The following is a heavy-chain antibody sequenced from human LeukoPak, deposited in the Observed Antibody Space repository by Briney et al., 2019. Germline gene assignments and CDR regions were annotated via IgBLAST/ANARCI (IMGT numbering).Heavy chain of an antibody. J-gene: IGHJ6*02. Sequence: ASVKVSCKASGYTFTGYYMHWVRQAPGQGLEWMGWINPNSGGTNYAQKFRGWVTMTRDTSISTAYMELSRLRSDDTAVYYCARDSGSYWSMDVWGQGTTVTVSS. CDR3: ARDSGSYWSMDV. V-gene: IGHV1-2*04. D-gene: IGHD1-26*01. CDR2: INPNSGGT. CDR1: GYTFTGYY.